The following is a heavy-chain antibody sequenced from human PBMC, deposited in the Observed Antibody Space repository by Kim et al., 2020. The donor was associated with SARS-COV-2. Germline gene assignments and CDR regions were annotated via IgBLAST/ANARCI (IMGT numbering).Heavy chain of an antibody. CDR1: GYTFTNYW. D-gene: IGHD2-2*01. Sequence: GESLKISCKGSGYTFTNYWIGWVRQMPGKGLEWMGIVYPGDSDTRYSLSFQGQVTISADKSISTAYLPWGSLKASDTAMYYCARTYSSTALLVNVGSRPFDYWGQGTLVTVSS. CDR2: VYPGDSDT. CDR3: ARTYSSTALLVNVGSRPFDY. J-gene: IGHJ4*02. V-gene: IGHV5-51*01.